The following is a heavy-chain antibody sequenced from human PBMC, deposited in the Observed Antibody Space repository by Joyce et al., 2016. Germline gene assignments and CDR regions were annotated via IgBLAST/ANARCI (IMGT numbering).Heavy chain of an antibody. D-gene: IGHD6-13*01. CDR1: GYTFTNYG. Sequence: QVQLVQSGSELKKPGASVKVSCKASGYTFTNYGMNWVRQAPGQGLEWMGWIGTNTGNPTYAQGVTGRFVFSLDTSVSTAYLQISSLKAEDTAVYYCARVESFSSNWYPDFDYWGQGTPVTVSS. CDR2: IGTNTGNP. V-gene: IGHV7-4-1*02. CDR3: ARVESFSSNWYPDFDY. J-gene: IGHJ4*02.